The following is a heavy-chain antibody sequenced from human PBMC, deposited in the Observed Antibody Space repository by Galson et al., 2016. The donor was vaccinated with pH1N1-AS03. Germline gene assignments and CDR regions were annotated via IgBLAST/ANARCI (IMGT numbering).Heavy chain of an antibody. J-gene: IGHJ6*02. CDR1: GFTFSTYW. CDR3: ARDLLRAYGSGSSTKYYYYYGMDV. CDR2: IKQGGTEK. Sequence: SLRLSCAASGFTFSTYWMNWVRQAPGKGLEWVANIKQGGTEKYYVDSVKGRFTISRHNSKNTLYLQMSSLRAEDTAVYYCARDLLRAYGSGSSTKYYYYYGMDVWGQGTTVTVSS. V-gene: IGHV3-7*01. D-gene: IGHD3-10*01.